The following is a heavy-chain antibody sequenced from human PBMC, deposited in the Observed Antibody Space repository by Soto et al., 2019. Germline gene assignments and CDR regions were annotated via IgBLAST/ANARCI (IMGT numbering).Heavy chain of an antibody. CDR2: INAGNGNT. Sequence: GASVKVSCKASGYTFTSYDMHWVRQAPGQRLEWMGWINAGNGNTKYSQKFQGRVTITRDTSASTAYMELSSLRSEDTAVYYCARHVVHYCDSSGYEEVRFDPWGQGTLVTVSS. CDR3: ARHVVHYCDSSGYEEVRFDP. J-gene: IGHJ5*02. D-gene: IGHD3-22*01. CDR1: GYTFTSYD. V-gene: IGHV1-3*01.